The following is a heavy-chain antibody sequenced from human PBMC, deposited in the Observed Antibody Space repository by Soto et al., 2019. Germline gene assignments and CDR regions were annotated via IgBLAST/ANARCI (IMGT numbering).Heavy chain of an antibody. V-gene: IGHV1-18*01. D-gene: IGHD2-2*01. CDR2: ISVYNGNT. CDR3: AIDEDSASAIYY. CDR1: GYTFTSYG. Sequence: ASVKVSFKASGYTFTSYGITWVRQAPGQGLEWVGWISVYNGNTNYAQKFQDRVTMTTHTSTSTAYMELTSLRSDDTAVYYCAIDEDSASAIYYWGQETLVTISS. J-gene: IGHJ4*02.